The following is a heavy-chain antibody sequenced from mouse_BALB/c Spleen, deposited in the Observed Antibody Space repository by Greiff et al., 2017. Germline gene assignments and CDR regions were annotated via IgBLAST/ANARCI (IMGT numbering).Heavy chain of an antibody. J-gene: IGHJ4*01. CDR2: IWGGGST. CDR1: GFSLTDYG. CDR3: AKQEYGKYYYAMDY. V-gene: IGHV2-6-5*01. Sequence: VKLMESGPGLVAPSQSLSITCTVSGFSLTDYGVSWIRQPPGKGLEWLGVIWGGGSTYYNSALKSRLSISKDNSKSQVFLKMNSLQTDDTAMYYCAKQEYGKYYYAMDYWGQGTSVTVSS. D-gene: IGHD2-10*02.